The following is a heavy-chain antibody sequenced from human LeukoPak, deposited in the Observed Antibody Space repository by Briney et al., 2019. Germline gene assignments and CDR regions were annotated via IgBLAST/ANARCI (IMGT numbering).Heavy chain of an antibody. V-gene: IGHV1-18*01. CDR2: INANNGKT. D-gene: IGHD3-16*02. J-gene: IGHJ4*02. CDR1: GYTFNTFS. CDR3: SRDSTFGAVVDFNL. Sequence: ASVTASCKASGYTFNTFSIAWVRQAPGQGLEWMGWINANNGKTHYAQKFHDRVTMTTDTSTNTAYLELRGLKSDDTAMYYCSRDSTFGAVVDFNLWGQGTLVTVSS.